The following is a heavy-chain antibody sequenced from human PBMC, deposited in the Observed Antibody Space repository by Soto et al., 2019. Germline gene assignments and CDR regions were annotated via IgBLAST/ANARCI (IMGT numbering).Heavy chain of an antibody. D-gene: IGHD3-10*01. CDR2: IDPSDSYT. CDR3: ARLYGSGSYRLYYYYGMDV. Sequence: ESLKISCNGSGYSFTSYWISWVRQMPGKGLEWMGRIDPSDSYTNYSPSFQGHVTISADKSISTAYLQWSSLKASDTAMYYCARLYGSGSYRLYYYYGMDVWGQGTTVAVSS. V-gene: IGHV5-10-1*01. CDR1: GYSFTSYW. J-gene: IGHJ6*02.